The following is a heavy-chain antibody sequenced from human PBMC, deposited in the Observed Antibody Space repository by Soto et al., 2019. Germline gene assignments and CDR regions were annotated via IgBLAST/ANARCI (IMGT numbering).Heavy chain of an antibody. V-gene: IGHV3-66*01. CDR1: GFAVSSNY. J-gene: IGHJ3*02. D-gene: IGHD3-22*01. Sequence: QPGGSLRLSCAASGFAVSSNYMSWVRQAPGKGLEWVSVIYSGGGTYYADSVKGRFTISRDNAKNTLYLQMNSLRAEDTAVYYCARGLDSSGGRLLDIWAQGTLVTVSS. CDR2: IYSGGGT. CDR3: ARGLDSSGGRLLDI.